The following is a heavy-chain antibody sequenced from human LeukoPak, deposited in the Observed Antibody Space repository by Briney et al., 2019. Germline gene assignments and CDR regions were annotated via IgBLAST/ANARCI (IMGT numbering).Heavy chain of an antibody. J-gene: IGHJ4*02. CDR3: AREIVRGVPGW. Sequence: SETLSPTCAVSGYSISSGYHWGWTRQTPGKGLEWIGSLYAAGNTYYSPSLKSRATISLDKSKNLFSLDLRSVTAADTAAYYCAREIVRGVPGWWGQGTLVTVSS. CDR2: LYAAGNT. D-gene: IGHD3-10*01. CDR1: GYSISSGYH. V-gene: IGHV4-38-2*02.